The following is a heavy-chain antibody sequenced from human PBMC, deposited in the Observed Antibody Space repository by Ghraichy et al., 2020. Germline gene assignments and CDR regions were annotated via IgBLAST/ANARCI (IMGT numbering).Heavy chain of an antibody. CDR2: IYSGGST. D-gene: IGHD2-15*01. CDR1: GFTVSSNY. Sequence: GGSLRLSCAASGFTVSSNYMSWVRQAPGKGLEWVSVIYSGGSTYYGDSVKGRFTISRDNSKNTLYLQMNSLRAEDTAVYYCARIRREGCSGNSCYSWVWYFDYWGQGTLVTVSS. J-gene: IGHJ4*02. CDR3: ARIRREGCSGNSCYSWVWYFDY. V-gene: IGHV3-66*01.